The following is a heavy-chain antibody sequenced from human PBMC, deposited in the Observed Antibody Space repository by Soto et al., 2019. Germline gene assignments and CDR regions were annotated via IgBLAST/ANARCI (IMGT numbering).Heavy chain of an antibody. J-gene: IGHJ4*02. Sequence: GESLKISCAASGFTFSSYGMHWVRQAPGKGLEWVAVIWYDGSNKYYADSVKGRFTISRDNSKNTLYLQMNSLRAEDTAVYYCARAKPTVTTFLVDYWGQGTLVTVSS. CDR1: GFTFSSYG. CDR2: IWYDGSNK. CDR3: ARAKPTVTTFLVDY. V-gene: IGHV3-33*01. D-gene: IGHD4-17*01.